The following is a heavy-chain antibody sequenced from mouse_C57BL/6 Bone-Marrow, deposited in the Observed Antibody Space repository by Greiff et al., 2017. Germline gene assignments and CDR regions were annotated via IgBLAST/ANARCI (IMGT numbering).Heavy chain of an antibody. CDR1: GYTFTSYW. J-gene: IGHJ2*01. V-gene: IGHV1-64*01. CDR3: ARESGWLLRLDY. Sequence: LQESGAELVKPGASVKLSCKASGYTFTSYWMHWVKQRPGQGLEWIGMIHPNSGSTNYNEKFKSKATLTVDKSSSTAYMQLSSLTSEDAAVYYCARESGWLLRLDYWGQGTTLTVSS. D-gene: IGHD2-3*01. CDR2: IHPNSGST.